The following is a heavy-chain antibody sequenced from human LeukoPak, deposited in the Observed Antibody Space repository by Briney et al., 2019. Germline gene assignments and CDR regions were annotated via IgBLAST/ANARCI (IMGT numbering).Heavy chain of an antibody. Sequence: GASVKVSCKASGGTFSSYAISWVRQAPGQGLEWMGGIIPIFGTANYAQKFQGRVTITTDESTSTAYMELSSLRSEDTAVYYCARKGLQNDAFDIWGQGTMVTVSS. J-gene: IGHJ3*02. CDR2: IIPIFGTA. D-gene: IGHD4-11*01. CDR3: ARKGLQNDAFDI. CDR1: GGTFSSYA. V-gene: IGHV1-69*05.